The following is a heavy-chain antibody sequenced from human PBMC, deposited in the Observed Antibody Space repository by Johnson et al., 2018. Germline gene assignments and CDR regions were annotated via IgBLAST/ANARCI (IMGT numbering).Heavy chain of an antibody. J-gene: IGHJ1*01. CDR1: GFTFSTYG. D-gene: IGHD3-22*01. Sequence: QVQLVQSGGGVVQPGRSLRLSCAASGFTFSTYGMHWVRQAPGKGLEWVALIWHDGSNKNYADSVKGRFTISRDNSKNTLYLQMNSLRAEDTAVYYCAREYDSSGYYLEYFQYWGQGTLVTVSS. V-gene: IGHV3-33*01. CDR3: AREYDSSGYYLEYFQY. CDR2: IWHDGSNK.